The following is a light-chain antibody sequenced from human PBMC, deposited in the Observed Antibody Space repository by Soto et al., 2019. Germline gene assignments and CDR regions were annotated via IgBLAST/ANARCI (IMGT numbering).Light chain of an antibody. Sequence: QSALTQPPSASGPPGQSVTISCTGTSGDVGGYNYVSWYQQHPGKAPKLVIYEVSERPSGVPDRFSGSKSGNTASLTVSGLQAEDEAIYYCSSYAGSPVVFGGGTKLTVL. CDR3: SSYAGSPVV. V-gene: IGLV2-8*01. J-gene: IGLJ2*01. CDR1: SGDVGGYNY. CDR2: EVS.